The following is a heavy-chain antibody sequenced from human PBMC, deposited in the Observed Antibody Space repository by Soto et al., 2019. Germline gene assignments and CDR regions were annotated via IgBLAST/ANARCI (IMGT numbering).Heavy chain of an antibody. CDR2: INWNGAMT. J-gene: IGHJ4*02. V-gene: IGHV3-20*04. D-gene: IGHD2-21*01. Sequence: GGSLRLSCAVPGIGFDDYGMSWVRQVPGKGLEWVSAINWNGAMTNYADSVRGRFTISRDNGKNSLYLQMNGLRAEDTAFYYCARTQKDYYYFDHWAQGTLVTVSS. CDR1: GIGFDDYG. CDR3: ARTQKDYYYFDH.